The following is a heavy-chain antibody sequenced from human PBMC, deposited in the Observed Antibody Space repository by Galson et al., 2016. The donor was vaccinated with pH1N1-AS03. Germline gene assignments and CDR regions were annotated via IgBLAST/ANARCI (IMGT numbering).Heavy chain of an antibody. CDR3: ARLGGGAESTMIVVVPESSEDY. V-gene: IGHV5-10-1*01. D-gene: IGHD3-22*01. Sequence: QSGAEVKKPGESLRISCKGSGYSFTSYWISWVRQMPGKGLEWMGRIDPSDSYTNYSPSFQGHVPISADKSISTASLQWSSLKASDTAMYYCARLGGGAESTMIVVVPESSEDYWGQGTLVTVSS. J-gene: IGHJ4*02. CDR2: IDPSDSYT. CDR1: GYSFTSYW.